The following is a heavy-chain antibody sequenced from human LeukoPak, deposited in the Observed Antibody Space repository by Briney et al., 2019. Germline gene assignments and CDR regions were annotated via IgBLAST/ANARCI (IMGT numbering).Heavy chain of an antibody. Sequence: PGGSLRLSCAASGFSVSSKYMSWVRQAPGKGLEWVSVIYGADGTYYADSVKGRFSISRDKSKNTLYLQMNNLRPEDTAVYYCARDGLLGATNPFDNWGQGTTVTVSS. J-gene: IGHJ6*02. CDR3: ARDGLLGATNPFDN. V-gene: IGHV3-66*01. D-gene: IGHD1-26*01. CDR2: IYGADGT. CDR1: GFSVSSKY.